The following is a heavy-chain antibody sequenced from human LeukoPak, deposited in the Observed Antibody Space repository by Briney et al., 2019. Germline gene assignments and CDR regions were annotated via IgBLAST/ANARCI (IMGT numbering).Heavy chain of an antibody. CDR2: TTYDGSKK. Sequence: GSLRLSCAASDISFNDFGIHWVRQAPGKGLEWVAFTTYDGSKKFYADSVKGRFTISRDNSKNTLYLQMNSLRAEDTAVYYCAKDRRRSDDYVWGSYRYKPEYFQHWGQGTLVTVSS. J-gene: IGHJ1*01. D-gene: IGHD3-16*02. CDR1: DISFNDFG. CDR3: AKDRRRSDDYVWGSYRYKPEYFQH. V-gene: IGHV3-30*02.